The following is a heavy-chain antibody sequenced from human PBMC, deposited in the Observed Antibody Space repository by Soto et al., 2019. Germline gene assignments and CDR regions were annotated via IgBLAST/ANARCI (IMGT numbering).Heavy chain of an antibody. J-gene: IGHJ4*02. D-gene: IGHD6-6*01. CDR1: GFTVSSNY. V-gene: IGHV3-53*02. CDR3: AILSN. CDR2: IYSDATT. Sequence: EVQLVETGGGLIQPGGSLRLSCAASGFTVSSNYMNWVRQAPGKGLEWLSIIYSDATTYYADSVKGRFTISRDNFKNPLYLQMNNLRAEDTAVYYCAILSNWGQGTLVTVSS.